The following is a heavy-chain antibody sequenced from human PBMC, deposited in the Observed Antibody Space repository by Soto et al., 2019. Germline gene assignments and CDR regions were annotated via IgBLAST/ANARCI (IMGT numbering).Heavy chain of an antibody. Sequence: GSLRLSCAASGFTFNTYAMSWVRQAPGEGLEWVSGIGGGTGATYNADSVKGRFIISRDNSKNTLYLQMNNLRVEDTAVYYCAKNAMSTVTRRGQYFDSWDQGTLVTVSS. J-gene: IGHJ4*02. D-gene: IGHD4-17*01. CDR2: IGGGTGAT. V-gene: IGHV3-23*01. CDR1: GFTFNTYA. CDR3: AKNAMSTVTRRGQYFDS.